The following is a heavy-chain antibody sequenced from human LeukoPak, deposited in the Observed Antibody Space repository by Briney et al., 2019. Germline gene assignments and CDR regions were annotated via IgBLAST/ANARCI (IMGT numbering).Heavy chain of an antibody. CDR2: IYYSGST. J-gene: IGHJ4*02. D-gene: IGHD2-15*01. CDR3: ARHNPGGSAFDY. Sequence: PSETLSLTCTVSGVSISSYYWSWLRQPPGKGLEWIGYIYYSGSTNYNPSLKSRVTISVDTSKNQFSLKLSSVTAADTAVYYCARHNPGGSAFDYWGQGTLVTVSS. CDR1: GVSISSYY. V-gene: IGHV4-59*08.